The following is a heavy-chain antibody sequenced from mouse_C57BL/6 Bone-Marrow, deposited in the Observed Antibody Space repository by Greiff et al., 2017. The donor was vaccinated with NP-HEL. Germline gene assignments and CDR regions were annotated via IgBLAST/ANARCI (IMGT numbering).Heavy chain of an antibody. V-gene: IGHV1-82*01. Sequence: QVHVKQSGPELVKPGASVKISCKASGYAFSSSWMNWVKQRPGKGLEWIGRIYPGDGDTNYNGKFKGKATLTADKSSSTAYMQLSSLTSEDSAVYFCARSYYSNNWYFDVWGTGTTVTVSS. D-gene: IGHD2-5*01. J-gene: IGHJ1*03. CDR1: GYAFSSSW. CDR2: IYPGDGDT. CDR3: ARSYYSNNWYFDV.